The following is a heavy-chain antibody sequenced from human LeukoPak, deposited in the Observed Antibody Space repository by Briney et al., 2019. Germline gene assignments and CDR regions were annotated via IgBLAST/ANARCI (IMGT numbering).Heavy chain of an antibody. CDR2: IYYSGST. V-gene: IGHV4-59*01. D-gene: IGHD6-19*01. Sequence: SETLSLTCTVSGGSTSSYYWSWIRQPPGKGLEWIGYIYYSGSTNYNPSLKSRVTISVDTSKNQFSLKLSSVTAADTAVYYCARGYSSGWYVNRFDPWGQGTLVTVSS. J-gene: IGHJ5*02. CDR3: ARGYSSGWYVNRFDP. CDR1: GGSTSSYY.